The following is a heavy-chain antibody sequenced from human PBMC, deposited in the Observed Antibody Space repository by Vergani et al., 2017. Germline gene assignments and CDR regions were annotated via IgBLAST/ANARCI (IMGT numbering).Heavy chain of an antibody. D-gene: IGHD3-3*01. CDR3: SRGGFYTSRNDFKFYGLGV. J-gene: IGHJ6*02. Sequence: QAQLVQSGAEVQKPGASVRVSCKASRYPFSRYGISWVRQAPGQGLEWMGWISAYSGETRYARSLQGRVTMTTDASTNTAYMSLRSLRSDDTAIYYCSRGGFYTSRNDFKFYGLGVWGQGTTVT. CDR2: ISAYSGET. CDR1: RYPFSRYG. V-gene: IGHV1-18*01.